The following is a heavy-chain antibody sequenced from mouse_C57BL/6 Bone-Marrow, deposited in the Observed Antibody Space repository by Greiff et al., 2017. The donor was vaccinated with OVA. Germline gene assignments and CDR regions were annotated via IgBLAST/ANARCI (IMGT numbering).Heavy chain of an antibody. D-gene: IGHD1-1*01. J-gene: IGHJ3*01. CDR2: ISNGGGST. CDR1: GFTFSDYY. V-gene: IGHV5-12*01. CDR3: ARQLFITTVVAPFAY. Sequence: EVKVVESGGGLVQPGGSLKLSCAASGFTFSDYYMYWVRQTPEKRLEWVAYISNGGGSTYYPDTVKGRFTISRDNAKNTLYLQMSRLKSEDTAMYYCARQLFITTVVAPFAYWGQGTLVTVSA.